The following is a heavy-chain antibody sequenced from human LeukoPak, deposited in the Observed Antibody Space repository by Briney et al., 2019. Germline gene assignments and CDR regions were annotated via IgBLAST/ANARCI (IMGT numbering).Heavy chain of an antibody. CDR1: GYTFTSYG. D-gene: IGHD6-6*01. CDR2: ISAYNGNT. J-gene: IGHJ6*03. CDR3: ARSYSSSSHYYYYMDV. Sequence: ASVTVSCKASGYTFTSYGISWVRQAPGQGLEWMGWISAYNGNTNYAQKLQGRVTMTTDTSTSTAYMELRGLRSDDTAVYYCARSYSSSSHYYYYMDVWGKGTTVTVSS. V-gene: IGHV1-18*01.